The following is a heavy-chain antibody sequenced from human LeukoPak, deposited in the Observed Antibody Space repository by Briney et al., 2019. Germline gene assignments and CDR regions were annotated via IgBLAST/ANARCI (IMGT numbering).Heavy chain of an antibody. J-gene: IGHJ5*02. D-gene: IGHD2-15*01. CDR2: IDSKNGDT. V-gene: IGHV1-2*02. CDR3: ASEAYCSGGRCSVQRVAS. CDR1: GYTFTAYY. Sequence: ASVNVSCTASGYTFTAYYMHWVRQAPGQGLERMGWIDSKNGDTKYAQKFQSRLTITRDTSIGIAYMELRSLTSDDTAVYCASEAYCSGGRCSVQRVASWGQGTPVTVSS.